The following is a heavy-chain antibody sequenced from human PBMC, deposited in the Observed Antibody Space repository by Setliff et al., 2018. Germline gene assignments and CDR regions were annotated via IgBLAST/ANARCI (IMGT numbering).Heavy chain of an antibody. D-gene: IGHD5-18*01. Sequence: ASVKVSCKASGYTFRNYAFAWVRQAPGQGLEWVGWISVYNGDTNYAQKFQGRVTLTTDTSTGTAYMELRSLTSDDSAFYYCARAPSVELVTIRTNSWFTYWGQGTLVTGSA. CDR2: ISVYNGDT. V-gene: IGHV1-18*01. J-gene: IGHJ4*02. CDR3: ARAPSVELVTIRTNSWFTY. CDR1: GYTFRNYA.